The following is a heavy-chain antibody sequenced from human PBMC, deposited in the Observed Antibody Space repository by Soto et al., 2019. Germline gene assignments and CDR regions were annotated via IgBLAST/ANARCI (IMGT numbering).Heavy chain of an antibody. CDR3: VRQNYGSGTYPNYYYGMDV. J-gene: IGHJ6*02. CDR2: ISSSSNYI. D-gene: IGHD3-10*01. CDR1: GFTFSPYT. V-gene: IGHV3-21*01. Sequence: EVQLVESGGVLVKPGGSLRLSCAASGFTFSPYTMNWVRQAPGKGLEWVSSISSSSNYIYYANSVRGRFTISRDDAKNSLYLQMNSLRAEHTAVYYCVRQNYGSGTYPNYYYGMDVWGQGTTVTVSS.